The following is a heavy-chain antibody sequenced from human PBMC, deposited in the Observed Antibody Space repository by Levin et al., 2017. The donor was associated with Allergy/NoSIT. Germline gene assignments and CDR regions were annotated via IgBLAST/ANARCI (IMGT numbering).Heavy chain of an antibody. Sequence: GGSLRLSCAASGFTFSSYGMHWVRQAPGKGLEWVAVISYDGSNKYYADSVKGRFTISRDNSKNTLYLQMNSLRAEDTAVYYCAKIGYYYGSGSYSYFDYWGQGTLVTVSS. CDR3: AKIGYYYGSGSYSYFDY. V-gene: IGHV3-30*18. CDR1: GFTFSSYG. J-gene: IGHJ4*02. D-gene: IGHD3-10*01. CDR2: ISYDGSNK.